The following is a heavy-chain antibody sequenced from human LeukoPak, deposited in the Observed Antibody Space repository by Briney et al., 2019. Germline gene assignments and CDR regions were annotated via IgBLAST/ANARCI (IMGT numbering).Heavy chain of an antibody. Sequence: SETLSLTCTVSGGSITSYYWSWIRQPPGKGLEWIGYIYPSGNTNYNPSLKSRVTLSVDTSRNQFSLELISVTDADTAVYYCARQGGYSSPFSVWGKGTTVAVPP. CDR2: IYPSGNT. J-gene: IGHJ6*04. D-gene: IGHD6-13*01. CDR1: GGSITSYY. V-gene: IGHV4-4*09. CDR3: ARQGGYSSPFSV.